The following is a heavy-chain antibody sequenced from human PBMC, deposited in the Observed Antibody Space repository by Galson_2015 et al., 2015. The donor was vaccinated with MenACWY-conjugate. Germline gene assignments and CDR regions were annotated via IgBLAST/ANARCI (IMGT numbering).Heavy chain of an antibody. CDR1: GFDFDDYA. D-gene: IGHD3/OR15-3a*01. V-gene: IGHV3-23*01. J-gene: IGHJ4*02. CDR3: AKVIYGARYYFEH. CDR2: VGRGGGST. Sequence: SLRLSCAVSGFDFDDYAMSWVRQAPGKGLQWVAGVGRGGGSTYYTDPVRGRFTISRDNSKNTLDLQMDSLRVEDTAVYYCAKVIYGARYYFEHWGQGSLVIVTS.